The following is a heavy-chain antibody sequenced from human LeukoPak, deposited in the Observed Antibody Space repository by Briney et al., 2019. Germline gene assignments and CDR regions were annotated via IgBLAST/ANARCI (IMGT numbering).Heavy chain of an antibody. CDR3: AREGPGPGYSSSWYRVPYYFDY. D-gene: IGHD6-13*01. CDR2: IIPIFGTA. J-gene: IGHJ4*02. V-gene: IGHV1-69*05. CDR1: GGTFSSYA. Sequence: ASVKVSCKASGGTFSSYAISWVRQAPGQGLEWMGGIIPIFGTANYAQKLQGRVTMTTDTSTSTAYMELRSLRSDDTAVYYCAREGPGPGYSSSWYRVPYYFDYWGQGTLVTVSS.